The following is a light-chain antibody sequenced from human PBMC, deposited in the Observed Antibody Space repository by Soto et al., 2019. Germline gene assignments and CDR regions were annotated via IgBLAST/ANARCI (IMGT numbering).Light chain of an antibody. Sequence: EIVLTQSPGTLSLSPGERATLSCRASQSLTSNYLAWYQQKPGQVPRLLIYGVSSRATGIPDRFSGSGSGTDFAPTISRLEPEDFAVYYCQQYESSPPSYTFGQGTKLEIK. J-gene: IGKJ2*01. V-gene: IGKV3-20*01. CDR1: QSLTSNY. CDR2: GVS. CDR3: QQYESSPPSYT.